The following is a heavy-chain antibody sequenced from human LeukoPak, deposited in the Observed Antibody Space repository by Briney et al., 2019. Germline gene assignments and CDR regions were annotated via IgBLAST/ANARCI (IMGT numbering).Heavy chain of an antibody. Sequence: AESLRLTCTVSGCTISSYYMSWIRQAAGKGLEWIARMYDNGSTNYNASLQSRATMSLDKSKNKFSLNLTTVTAADTAVYFCASETSGTYYRHFDYWGKGIMVTVSS. J-gene: IGHJ4*02. D-gene: IGHD1-26*01. CDR3: ASETSGTYYRHFDY. V-gene: IGHV4-4*07. CDR2: MYDNGST. CDR1: GCTISSYY.